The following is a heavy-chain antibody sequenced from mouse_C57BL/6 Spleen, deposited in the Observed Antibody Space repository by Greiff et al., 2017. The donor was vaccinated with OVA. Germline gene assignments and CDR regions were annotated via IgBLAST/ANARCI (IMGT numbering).Heavy chain of an antibody. Sequence: QVQLKESGAELVRPGTSVKVSCKASGYAFTNYLIEWVKQRPGQGLEWIGVINPGSGGTNYNEKFKGKATLTADKSSSTAYMQLSSLTSEDSAVYFCARRGSNGYAMDYWGQGTSVTVSS. J-gene: IGHJ4*01. V-gene: IGHV1-54*01. CDR2: INPGSGGT. D-gene: IGHD2-5*01. CDR3: ARRGSNGYAMDY. CDR1: GYAFTNYL.